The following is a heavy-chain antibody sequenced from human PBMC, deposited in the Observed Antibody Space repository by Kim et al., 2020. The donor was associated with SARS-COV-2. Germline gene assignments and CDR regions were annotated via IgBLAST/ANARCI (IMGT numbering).Heavy chain of an antibody. CDR1: GGSISSSSYY. D-gene: IGHD3-22*01. CDR3: ARHLYYYDSSGYYLGWFDP. Sequence: SETLSLTCTVSGGSISSSSYYWGWIRQPPGKGLEWIGSIYYSGSNYYNPSLKSRVTISVDTSKNQFSLKLSSVTAADTAVYYCARHLYYYDSSGYYLGWFDPWGQGTLVTVSS. V-gene: IGHV4-39*01. CDR2: IYYSGSN. J-gene: IGHJ5*02.